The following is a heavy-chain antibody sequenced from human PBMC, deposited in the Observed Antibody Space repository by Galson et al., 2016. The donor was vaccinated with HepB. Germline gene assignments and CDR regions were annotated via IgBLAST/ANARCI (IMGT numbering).Heavy chain of an antibody. CDR2: IWYDGSNK. Sequence: SLRLSCAASGFTFSNNGMHWVRQAPGKGLEWVAVIWYDGSNKYYADSVKGRFTISRDNSKNTLYLQMNRLRAEDTAIYYCAGGTAAAGFGQWGQGTLVTVSS. CDR3: AGGTAAAGFGQ. V-gene: IGHV3-33*01. D-gene: IGHD6-25*01. CDR1: GFTFSNNG. J-gene: IGHJ4*02.